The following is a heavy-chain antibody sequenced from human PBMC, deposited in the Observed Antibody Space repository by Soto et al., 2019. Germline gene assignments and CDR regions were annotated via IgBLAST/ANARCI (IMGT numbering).Heavy chain of an antibody. CDR1: GFTFNDYA. J-gene: IGHJ4*02. D-gene: IGHD6-19*01. CDR2: ISGSGGHS. V-gene: IGHV3-23*01. Sequence: GSLRLSCAASGFTFNDYAMAWVRQAPGQGLEWVSSISGSGGHSSYVDSVRGRFTISRDNVNNILSLDMSDLRAEDTALYYCAKDCRRLAVTGSAFDSWGQGALVTVSS. CDR3: AKDCRRLAVTGSAFDS.